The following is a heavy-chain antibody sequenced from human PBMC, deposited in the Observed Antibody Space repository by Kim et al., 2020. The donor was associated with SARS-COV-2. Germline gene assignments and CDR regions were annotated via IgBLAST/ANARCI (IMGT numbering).Heavy chain of an antibody. CDR3: AREGTVVHFDY. V-gene: IGHV3-7*01. CDR2: K. Sequence: KYYVDSVKGRFTISRDNAKNSLYLQMNSLRAEDTAVYYCAREGTVVHFDYWGQGTLVTVSS. J-gene: IGHJ4*02. D-gene: IGHD2-21*01.